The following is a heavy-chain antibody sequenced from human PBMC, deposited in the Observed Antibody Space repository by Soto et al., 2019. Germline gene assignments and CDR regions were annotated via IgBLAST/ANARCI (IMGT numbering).Heavy chain of an antibody. CDR2: IYYSGST. Sequence: PSETLSLTCTVSGGSISSYYWSWLRQPPGKGLEWIGYIYYSGSTNYNPSLKSRVTISVDTSKNQFSLKLSSVTAADTAVYYCARDRRRSRVPAARKGYYYYYYGMDVWGQGTTVTVSS. V-gene: IGHV4-59*01. CDR3: ARDRRRSRVPAARKGYYYYYYGMDV. D-gene: IGHD2-2*01. J-gene: IGHJ6*02. CDR1: GGSISSYY.